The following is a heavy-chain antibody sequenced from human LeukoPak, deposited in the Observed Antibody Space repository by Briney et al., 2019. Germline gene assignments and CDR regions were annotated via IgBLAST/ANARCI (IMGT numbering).Heavy chain of an antibody. CDR1: GYTFTGYY. J-gene: IGHJ5*02. CDR3: ARDPDLEWSANWFDP. V-gene: IGHV1-2*02. Sequence: ASVKVSCKASGYTFTGYYMHWVRQAPGQGLEWMGWINPNSGGTNYAQKFQGRVTMTRDTSISTAYMELSRLRSDDTAVYYCARDPDLEWSANWFDPWGQGTLVTVSS. CDR2: INPNSGGT. D-gene: IGHD3-3*01.